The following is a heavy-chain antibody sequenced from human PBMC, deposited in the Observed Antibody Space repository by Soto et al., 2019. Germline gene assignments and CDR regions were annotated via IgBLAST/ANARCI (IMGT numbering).Heavy chain of an antibody. CDR2: ISAYNGNT. Sequence: ASVKFSCKASGYTFTSYGISWVRQAPGQGLEWMGWISAYNGNTNYAQKLQGRVTMTTDTSTSTAYMELRSLTSDDTALYYCARARQYYDSEFDPWGQGTLVTVSS. V-gene: IGHV1-18*01. CDR3: ARARQYYDSEFDP. D-gene: IGHD3-22*01. J-gene: IGHJ5*02. CDR1: GYTFTSYG.